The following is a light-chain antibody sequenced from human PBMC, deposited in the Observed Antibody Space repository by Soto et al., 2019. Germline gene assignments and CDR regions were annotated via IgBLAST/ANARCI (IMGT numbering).Light chain of an antibody. CDR2: DVT. J-gene: IGLJ1*01. Sequence: QSALTQPASVSGSPGQSITISCTGTSSDVGGYNHVSWYQQHPGKAPKLIIYDVTNRPSGVSNRFSGSKSGNTASLTISGLQPEDEADYYCCSYTTSNTRQIVFGTGTKVTVL. CDR3: CSYTTSNTRQIV. CDR1: SSDVGGYNH. V-gene: IGLV2-14*01.